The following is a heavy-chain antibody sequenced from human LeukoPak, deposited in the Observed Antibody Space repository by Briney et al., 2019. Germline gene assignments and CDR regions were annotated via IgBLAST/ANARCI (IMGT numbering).Heavy chain of an antibody. D-gene: IGHD2-2*01. V-gene: IGHV1-69*13. CDR1: GGTFISYA. Sequence: ASVKVSCKASGGTFISYAISWVRQAPGQGLEWMGGIIPIFGTANYAQKFQGRVTITADESTSTAYMELSSLRSEDTAVYYCAREVPAASGDYFDYWGQGTLVTVSS. J-gene: IGHJ4*02. CDR2: IIPIFGTA. CDR3: AREVPAASGDYFDY.